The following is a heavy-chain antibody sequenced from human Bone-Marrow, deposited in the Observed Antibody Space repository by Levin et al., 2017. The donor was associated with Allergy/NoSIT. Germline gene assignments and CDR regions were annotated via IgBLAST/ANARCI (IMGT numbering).Heavy chain of an antibody. J-gene: IGHJ3*01. CDR1: GFTFSSYA. Sequence: GESLKISCAASGFTFSSYAMSWVRQAPGKGLEWVSGISGRGGRTWHADSVKGRFTISADNSKNTLYLLMHTLGAEDTAVYYCAKDGRDCSITNCPPIGGFDVWGQGTMVTVSS. D-gene: IGHD2-2*01. V-gene: IGHV3-23*01. CDR3: AKDGRDCSITNCPPIGGFDV. CDR2: ISGRGGRT.